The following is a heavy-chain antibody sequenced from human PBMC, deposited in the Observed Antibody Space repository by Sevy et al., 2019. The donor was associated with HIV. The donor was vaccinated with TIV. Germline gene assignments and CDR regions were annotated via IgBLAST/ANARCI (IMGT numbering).Heavy chain of an antibody. CDR1: GGSISSSSYY. J-gene: IGHJ4*02. V-gene: IGHV4-39*01. CDR3: ARLLPGYELVSSVFDY. CDR2: IYYSGST. D-gene: IGHD6-13*01. Sequence: AETLSLTCTVSGGSISSSSYYCGWIRQPPGKGLEWIGSIYYSGSTYYNPSLKSRVTISVDTSKNQFSLKLSSVTAAHTAVCYCARLLPGYELVSSVFDYWGQGTLVTVSS.